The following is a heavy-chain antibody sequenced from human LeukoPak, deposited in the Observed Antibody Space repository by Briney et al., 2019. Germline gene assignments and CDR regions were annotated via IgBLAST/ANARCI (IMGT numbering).Heavy chain of an antibody. Sequence: PSETLSLTCTVSGGSISIYYWRWIRQPAGKGLEWIGCIYTSGSTNYNPSLKSRDTMSVDTSKNHFSLKLSSVTAADTAVYYCARVFDSPEWPYYYYYMDVWGKGTTVTVSS. CDR3: ARVFDSPEWPYYYYYMDV. V-gene: IGHV4-4*07. CDR1: GGSISIYY. CDR2: IYTSGST. D-gene: IGHD3-3*01. J-gene: IGHJ6*03.